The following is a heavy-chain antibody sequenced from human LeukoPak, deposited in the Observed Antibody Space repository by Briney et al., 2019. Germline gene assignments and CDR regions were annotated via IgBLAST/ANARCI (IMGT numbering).Heavy chain of an antibody. CDR3: ARGGYCGGDCYGYGYFDL. CDR2: ISSYGGNT. D-gene: IGHD2-21*02. Sequence: GGSLRLSCGASGFTFSRYAMQWLRQAPGRGLEYVSAISSYGGNTYYAQAVKGRFTISRDYSKSTLDLKMGSLRAEDMAVYYCARGGYCGGDCYGYGYFDLWGRGTLVTVSA. V-gene: IGHV3-64*01. J-gene: IGHJ2*01. CDR1: GFTFSRYA.